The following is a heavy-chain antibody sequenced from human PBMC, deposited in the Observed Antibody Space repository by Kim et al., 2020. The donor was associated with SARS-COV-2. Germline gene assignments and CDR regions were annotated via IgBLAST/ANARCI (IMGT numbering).Heavy chain of an antibody. CDR1: GGAIRGYY. J-gene: IGHJ5*02. CDR2: VYHTGNT. D-gene: IGHD1-26*01. Sequence: SETLYLTCSVSGGAIRGYYWTWIRQPPGKRLEWIGYVYHTGNTNYNPSLRGRVTISLDTSKRQFSLTLTSVTAADTAVYYCASTGVGAVGWFDPWGQGTLVSVSS. CDR3: ASTGVGAVGWFDP. V-gene: IGHV4-59*01.